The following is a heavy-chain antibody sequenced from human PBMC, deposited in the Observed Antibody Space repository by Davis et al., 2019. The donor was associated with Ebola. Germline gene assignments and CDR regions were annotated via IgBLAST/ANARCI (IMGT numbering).Heavy chain of an antibody. V-gene: IGHV3-64D*06. CDR2: ISNDGNNT. CDR3: VKTQFLEWSYGLDV. CDR1: GFTFSRYT. Sequence: GESLKISCSASGFTFSRYTMHWVRQAPGKGLEYVSAISNDGNNTYYADSVKGRFTISRDNSKKTVYLQMSSLRAEDTAVYYCVKTQFLEWSYGLDVWGQGTTVTVSS. J-gene: IGHJ6*02. D-gene: IGHD3-3*01.